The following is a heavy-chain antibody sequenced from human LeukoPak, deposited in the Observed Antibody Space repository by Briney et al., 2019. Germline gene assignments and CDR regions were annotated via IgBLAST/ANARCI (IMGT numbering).Heavy chain of an antibody. Sequence: PGGSLRLSCAASGFTFSSYGMHWVRQAPGKGLEWVALIQYDGNNKYYTDSVTGRFTISRENSKNTLYLQMNSLRAEDTAVYYCAKGPMTTYFQHWGQGTLVTVSS. CDR1: GFTFSSYG. D-gene: IGHD4-11*01. CDR2: IQYDGNNK. V-gene: IGHV3-30*02. J-gene: IGHJ1*01. CDR3: AKGPMTTYFQH.